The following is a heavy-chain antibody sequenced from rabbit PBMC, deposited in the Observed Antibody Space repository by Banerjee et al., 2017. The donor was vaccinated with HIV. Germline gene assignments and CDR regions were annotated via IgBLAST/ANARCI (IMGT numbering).Heavy chain of an antibody. CDR2: IDTNDGDT. Sequence: QEQLVESGGGLVKPGGTLTLTCTVSGFSFSSNWICWVRQAPGKGLEWIACIDTNDGDTDYANWPKGRFTISKTSSTTVTLQMTSLTAADTATYFCARDLTGVIGWNFGWWGQGTLVTVS. V-gene: IGHV1S45*01. CDR1: GFSFSSNW. D-gene: IGHD4-1*01. CDR3: ARDLTGVIGWNFGW. J-gene: IGHJ6*01.